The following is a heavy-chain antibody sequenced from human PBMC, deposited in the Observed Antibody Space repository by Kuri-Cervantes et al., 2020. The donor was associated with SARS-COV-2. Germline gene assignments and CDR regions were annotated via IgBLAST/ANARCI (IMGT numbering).Heavy chain of an antibody. V-gene: IGHV4-61*05. Sequence: GSLRLSCTVSGGSISSSSYYWGWIRQPPGKGLEWIGYIYYSGSTNYNPSLKSRVTISVDTSKNQFSLKLSSVTAADTAVYYCAAEGGYSGYQTVYYYYGMDVWGQGTTVTVSS. CDR2: IYYSGST. CDR1: GGSISSSSYY. J-gene: IGHJ6*02. CDR3: AAEGGYSGYQTVYYYYGMDV. D-gene: IGHD5-12*01.